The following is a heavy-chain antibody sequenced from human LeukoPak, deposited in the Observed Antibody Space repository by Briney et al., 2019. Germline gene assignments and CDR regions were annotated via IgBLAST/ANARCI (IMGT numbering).Heavy chain of an antibody. V-gene: IGHV3-66*01. J-gene: IGHJ4*02. CDR2: IYSGGST. Sequence: GGSLRLSCAASGFTVSSNYMSWVRQAPGKGLEWVSVIYSGGSTYYADSVKGRFTISRDNSKNTLYLQMNSLRAEDTAVYYCASIDYGDYSPAYWGQGTLVTVSS. CDR3: ASIDYGDYSPAY. CDR1: GFTVSSNY. D-gene: IGHD4-17*01.